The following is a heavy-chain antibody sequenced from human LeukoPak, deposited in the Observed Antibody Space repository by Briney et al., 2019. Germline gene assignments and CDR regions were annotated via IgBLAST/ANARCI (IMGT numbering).Heavy chain of an antibody. CDR1: GFTFSTYA. CDR3: AKTPMTTVVPHYFDY. J-gene: IGHJ4*02. D-gene: IGHD4-23*01. V-gene: IGHV3-23*01. CDR2: ISGSGGST. Sequence: PGGSLRLSCAASGFTFSTYAMSWVRQAPGKGLEWVSAISGSGGSTYYADSVKGRFTISRDNSKNTLYLQMNSLRAEDTAVYYCAKTPMTTVVPHYFDYWGQGTLVTVSS.